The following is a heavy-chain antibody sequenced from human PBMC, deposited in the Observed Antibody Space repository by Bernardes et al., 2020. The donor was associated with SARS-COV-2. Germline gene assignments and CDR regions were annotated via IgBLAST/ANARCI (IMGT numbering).Heavy chain of an antibody. D-gene: IGHD3-22*01. CDR1: GFSLTPAGVG. Sequence: SGATLVKPTQILTLTCPFSGFSLTPAGVGVAWIRQPSGKALEWLALLYWDDDQRHSPSLKSRHTITKDTSTSQVVLTMTNMDPVDTATYYCANRVYFYDDDDFYYSGFDYWGQGTLVTVSS. J-gene: IGHJ4*02. CDR2: LYWDDDQ. V-gene: IGHV2-5*02. CDR3: ANRVYFYDDDDFYYSGFDY.